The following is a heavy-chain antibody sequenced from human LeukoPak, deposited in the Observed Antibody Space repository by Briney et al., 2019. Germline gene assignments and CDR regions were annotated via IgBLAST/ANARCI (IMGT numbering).Heavy chain of an antibody. CDR3: ATSLACSGGACYPNWFDS. J-gene: IGHJ5*01. CDR1: GYSFTNYW. CDR2: IYPGDSNT. V-gene: IGHV5-51*01. D-gene: IGHD2-15*01. Sequence: GESLKISCKASGYSFTNYWIGWVRQMPGEGLEWRGLIYPGDSNTRYSPSFQGQVTMSADKSITTAYLQWSSLKASDTAMYFCATSLACSGGACYPNWFDSWGQGTLVTVSS.